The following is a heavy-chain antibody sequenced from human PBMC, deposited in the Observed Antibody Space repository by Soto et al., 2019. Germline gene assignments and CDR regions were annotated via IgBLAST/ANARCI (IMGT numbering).Heavy chain of an antibody. CDR3: ARVLLGSGIYYNPFDY. J-gene: IGHJ4*02. V-gene: IGHV1-3*01. CDR2: ISAGNGNP. D-gene: IGHD3-10*01. Sequence: GASVKVSCKASGYTFTTYAMHWVRQAPGQTLEWMGWISAGNGNPKYSQKFQGRVTITRDTSASTAYMELSSLRSEDTAVYYCARVLLGSGIYYNPFDYWGQGTQVTVSS. CDR1: GYTFTTYA.